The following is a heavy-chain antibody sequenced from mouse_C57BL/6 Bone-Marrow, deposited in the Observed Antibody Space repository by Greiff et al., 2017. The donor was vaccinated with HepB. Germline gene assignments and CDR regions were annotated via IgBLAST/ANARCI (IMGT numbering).Heavy chain of an antibody. J-gene: IGHJ1*03. Sequence: QVQLQQPGAELVKPGASVKMSCKASGYTFTSYWITWAKQRPGQGLEWIGDIYPGSGSTNYNEKFKSKATLTVDTSSSTAYMQLSSLTSEDSAVYYGARNITTVVATDWYFDVWGTGTTVTVSS. CDR3: ARNITTVVATDWYFDV. V-gene: IGHV1-55*01. CDR2: IYPGSGST. CDR1: GYTFTSYW. D-gene: IGHD1-1*01.